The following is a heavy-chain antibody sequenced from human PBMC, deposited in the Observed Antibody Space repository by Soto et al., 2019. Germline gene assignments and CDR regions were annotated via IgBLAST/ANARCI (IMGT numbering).Heavy chain of an antibody. J-gene: IGHJ6*02. Sequence: SETLSLTCTVSGGSISSGDCYWSWIRQPPGKGLEWIGHIYYSGSTYYNPSLKSRVTISVDTSKNQFSLKLSSVTAADTAVYYCARVVTAYYYYGMDVWGQGTTVTVSS. CDR3: ARVVTAYYYYGMDV. CDR1: GGSISSGDCY. D-gene: IGHD2-21*02. V-gene: IGHV4-30-4*01. CDR2: IYYSGST.